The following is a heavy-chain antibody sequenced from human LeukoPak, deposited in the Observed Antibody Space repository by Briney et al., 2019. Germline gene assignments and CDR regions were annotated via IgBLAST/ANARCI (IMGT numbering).Heavy chain of an antibody. J-gene: IGHJ5*02. V-gene: IGHV4-39*07. CDR3: APLGGDTAMFIEPWFDX. Sequence: SETLSLTCTVSGGSISSGTDYWGWIRQPPGKGLDWIGSIYYSGSTYYNPSLKSRVIISVDTSKNQFSLRLSSVTAADTAVYYCAPLGGDTAMFIEPWFDXXXQGTXVTVSS. CDR2: IYYSGST. CDR1: GGSISSGTDY. D-gene: IGHD5-18*01.